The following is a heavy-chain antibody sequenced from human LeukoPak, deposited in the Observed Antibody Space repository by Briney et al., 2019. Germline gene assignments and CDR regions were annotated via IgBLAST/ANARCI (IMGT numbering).Heavy chain of an antibody. CDR3: ARGHYDVLAASYKWTPDY. Sequence: GGSLRLSCVASGFTFSSFWMSWVRQAPGKGLEFVANIDQDGSVRNYVDSVKGRFIISRDNAKNSLSLQLNSLRVEDTAVYYCARGHYDVLAASYKWTPDYWGQGTLVTVSS. V-gene: IGHV3-7*01. D-gene: IGHD3-9*01. CDR2: IDQDGSVR. J-gene: IGHJ4*02. CDR1: GFTFSSFW.